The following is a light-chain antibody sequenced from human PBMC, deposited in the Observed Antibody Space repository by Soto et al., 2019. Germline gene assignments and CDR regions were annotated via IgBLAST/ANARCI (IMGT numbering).Light chain of an antibody. CDR2: AAS. Sequence: DIQMTQSPSSLSASVGDRVTISCRASQSISNYLNWYQQKPGTAPKLLIYAASSLQSGVPSXXSGSGSRTHFTLTISSLQIEDFATYFCQQSDSTPHTFGQGTKVEIK. J-gene: IGKJ4*01. V-gene: IGKV1-39*01. CDR3: QQSDSTPHT. CDR1: QSISNY.